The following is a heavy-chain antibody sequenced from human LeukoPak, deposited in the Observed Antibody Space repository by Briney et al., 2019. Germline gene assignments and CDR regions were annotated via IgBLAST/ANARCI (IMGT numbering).Heavy chain of an antibody. V-gene: IGHV3-33*01. CDR2: IWYDGSNK. D-gene: IGHD5-12*01. J-gene: IGHJ4*02. Sequence: GRSLRLSCAASGFTFSSYGMHWVRQAPGKGLEWGAVIWYDGSNKYYADSVKGRFTISRDNSKNTLYLQMNSLRAEDTAVYYCARDPSMVATNVGYYFDYWGQGTLVTVSS. CDR1: GFTFSSYG. CDR3: ARDPSMVATNVGYYFDY.